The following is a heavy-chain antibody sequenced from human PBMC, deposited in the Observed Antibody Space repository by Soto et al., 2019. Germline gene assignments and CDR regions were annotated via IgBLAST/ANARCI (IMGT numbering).Heavy chain of an antibody. J-gene: IGHJ4*02. CDR3: ARGRYGEY. D-gene: IGHD3-10*01. CDR1: GYAFTTYG. CDR2: ISAHNGNT. Sequence: QVHLVQSGAEVKKPGASVKVSCKGSGYAFTTYGITWVRQAPGQGLEWMGWISAHNGNTNYAQKLQGRVTVTRDTSTSTAYMEMRSMRSDDTAVYYCARGRYGEYWGQGALVNVYS. V-gene: IGHV1-18*01.